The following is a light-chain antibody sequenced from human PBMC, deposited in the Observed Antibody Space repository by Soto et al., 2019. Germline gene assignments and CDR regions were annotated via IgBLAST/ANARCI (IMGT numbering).Light chain of an antibody. CDR3: QQLNTYPLFT. Sequence: DIQLTQSPSFLSASVGDRVTITCRDSQDISRYLAWYQQKAGKAPKLLIYAASTLQKGVPSRFSGSGSGTEFTLTISSLQPDDFATYYCQQLNTYPLFTFGPGTEVDI. CDR1: QDISRY. V-gene: IGKV1-9*01. CDR2: AAS. J-gene: IGKJ3*01.